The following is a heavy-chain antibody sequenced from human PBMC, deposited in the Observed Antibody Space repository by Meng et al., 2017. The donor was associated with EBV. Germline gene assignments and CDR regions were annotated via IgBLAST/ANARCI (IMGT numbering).Heavy chain of an antibody. J-gene: IGHJ5*02. Sequence: QVQLQQWGAELLTPSETLPLTCAVYGGSFSGYYWSWIRQPPGKGLEWIGEINHSGSTNYNPSLKSRVTISVDTSKNQFSLKLSSVTAADTAVYYCARGGGNRGGIVGATYRLNWFDPWGQGTLVTVSS. CDR2: INHSGST. V-gene: IGHV4-34*01. CDR1: GGSFSGYY. D-gene: IGHD1-26*01. CDR3: ARGGGNRGGIVGATYRLNWFDP.